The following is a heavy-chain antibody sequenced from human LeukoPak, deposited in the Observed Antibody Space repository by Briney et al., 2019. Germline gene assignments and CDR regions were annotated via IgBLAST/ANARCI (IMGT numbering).Heavy chain of an antibody. CDR1: GSSISSYY. D-gene: IGHD6-13*01. CDR3: ARGAAGTGAADY. CDR2: THYSGSS. V-gene: IGHV4-59*01. Sequence: SETLSLPCTVSGSSISSYYWSWIRQPPEKGLEWIGYTHYSGSSKYNPSLNSRLTMSLDTYKHQYSLRLSSVTAADRAVYFCARGAAGTGAADYWGQGTLVTVSS. J-gene: IGHJ4*02.